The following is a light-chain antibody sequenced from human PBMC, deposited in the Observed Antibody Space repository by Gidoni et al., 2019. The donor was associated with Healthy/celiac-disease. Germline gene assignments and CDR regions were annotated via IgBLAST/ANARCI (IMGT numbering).Light chain of an antibody. CDR1: QSVSSSY. J-gene: IGKJ1*01. Sequence: EIVLTPSPGTLSLSPGERATLSCRASQSVSSSYLAWYQQKPGQAPRLLIYGASSRATGIPDRFRCSGSGTEFTLNISRLEPEDFAVYYCQQYGSSPQTFGQGTKVEIK. CDR3: QQYGSSPQT. V-gene: IGKV3-20*01. CDR2: GAS.